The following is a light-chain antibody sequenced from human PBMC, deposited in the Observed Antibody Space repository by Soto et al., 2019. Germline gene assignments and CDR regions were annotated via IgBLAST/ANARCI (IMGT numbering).Light chain of an antibody. Sequence: EIVLTQSPGTLSLSPGEGATLSFRASQSVSSYLAWYQQKPGQAPRLLIYGASNRATGIPDRFSGSGSGTDFTLTISSLQPEDFATYYCLQDYTYPLTFGGGTKVDIK. CDR1: QSVSSY. V-gene: IGKV3-11*01. J-gene: IGKJ4*01. CDR2: GAS. CDR3: LQDYTYPLT.